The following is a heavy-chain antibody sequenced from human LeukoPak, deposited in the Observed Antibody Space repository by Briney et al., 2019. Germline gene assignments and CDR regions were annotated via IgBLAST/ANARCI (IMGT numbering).Heavy chain of an antibody. Sequence: SVKVSCKASGGTFSSYAISWVRQAPGQGLEWMGRIIPILGIANYAQKFQGRVTITADKSTSTAYMELSSLRSEDTAVYYCARDRGWLQSIPDYWGQGTLVTVSS. V-gene: IGHV1-69*04. CDR1: GGTFSSYA. CDR2: IIPILGIA. J-gene: IGHJ4*02. CDR3: ARDRGWLQSIPDY. D-gene: IGHD5-24*01.